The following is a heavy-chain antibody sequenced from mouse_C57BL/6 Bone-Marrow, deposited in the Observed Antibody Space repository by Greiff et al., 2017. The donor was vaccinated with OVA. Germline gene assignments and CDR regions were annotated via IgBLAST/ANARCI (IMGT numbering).Heavy chain of an antibody. CDR1: GYTFTSYW. J-gene: IGHJ3*01. CDR2: IYPSDSET. V-gene: IGHV1-61*01. CDR3: ARIYYYGSSYGFAY. D-gene: IGHD1-1*01. Sequence: QVQLQQPGAELVRPGSSVKLSCKASGYTFTSYWMDWVKQRPGQGLEWIGNIYPSDSETPYNQKFKDKATLTVDKSSSTAYMQLSSLTSEDSAVYYCARIYYYGSSYGFAYWGQGTLVTVAA.